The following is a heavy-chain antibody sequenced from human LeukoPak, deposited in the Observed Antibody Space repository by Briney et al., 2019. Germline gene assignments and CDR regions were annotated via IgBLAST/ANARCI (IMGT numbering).Heavy chain of an antibody. V-gene: IGHV1-69*04. J-gene: IGHJ6*02. CDR2: IIPILGIA. CDR1: GGTFSSYA. Sequence: SVKVSCKASGGTFSSYAISWVRQAPGQGLEWMGRIIPILGIANYAQKFQGRVTITADKSTSTAYMELSSLRSEDTAVYYCAKRDMGYCSGGSCYYYYGMDVWGQGTTVTVSS. D-gene: IGHD2-15*01. CDR3: AKRDMGYCSGGSCYYYYGMDV.